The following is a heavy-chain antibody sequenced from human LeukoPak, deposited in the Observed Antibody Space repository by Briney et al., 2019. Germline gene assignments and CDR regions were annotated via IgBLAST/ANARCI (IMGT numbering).Heavy chain of an antibody. Sequence: SETLSLTCTVSGYSISSGYYWGWIRQPPGKGLEWIGSIYHSGSTYYNPSLKSRVTISVDTSKNQFSLKLSSVTAADTAVYYCAREYYGFLDYWGQGTLVTVSS. J-gene: IGHJ4*02. D-gene: IGHD4-17*01. CDR2: IYHSGST. V-gene: IGHV4-38-2*02. CDR3: AREYYGFLDY. CDR1: GYSISSGYY.